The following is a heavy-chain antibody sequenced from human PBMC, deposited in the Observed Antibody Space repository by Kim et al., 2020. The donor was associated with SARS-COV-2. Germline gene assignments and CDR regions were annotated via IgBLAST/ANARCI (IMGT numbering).Heavy chain of an antibody. D-gene: IGHD6-19*01. Sequence: GGSLRLSCATSGFTFTNHEMNWVRQAPGKGLEWVSSLSIDGRTPYYADSVRGRFTISRDNSEETLSLLMTSLRHEDSGVYYCARDGRISGWSLDAFDLWG. V-gene: IGHV3-48*03. J-gene: IGHJ3*01. CDR2: LSIDGRTP. CDR1: GFTFTNHE. CDR3: ARDGRISGWSLDAFDL.